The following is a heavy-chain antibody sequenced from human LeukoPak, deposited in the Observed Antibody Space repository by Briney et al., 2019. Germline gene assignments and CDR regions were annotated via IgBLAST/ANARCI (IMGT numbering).Heavy chain of an antibody. D-gene: IGHD3-3*01. V-gene: IGHV4-39*07. CDR2: INHSGST. Sequence: PPETISRTCPDPGGSISSSSYYWAWIRQPPGKGLEWIGEINHSGSTNYNPSLKSRVTISVDTSKNQFSLKLSSVTAADTAVYYCARGRSRFLGVWGKGTTVTVSS. CDR1: GGSISSSSYY. CDR3: ARGRSRFLGV. J-gene: IGHJ6*04.